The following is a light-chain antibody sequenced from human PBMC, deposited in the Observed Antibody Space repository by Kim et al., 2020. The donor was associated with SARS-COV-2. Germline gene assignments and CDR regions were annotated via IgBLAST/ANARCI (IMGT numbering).Light chain of an antibody. V-gene: IGLV3-1*01. J-gene: IGLJ2*01. CDR3: QGWDSIVV. CDR1: KLGDKY. Sequence: SYELTQPHSVSVSPGQTASITCSGDKLGDKYACWYQQKPGQSPVLVIYQDSKRPSGIPERFSGSNSGNTATLTISGTQATDEADYYCQGWDSIVVFGGGT. CDR2: QDS.